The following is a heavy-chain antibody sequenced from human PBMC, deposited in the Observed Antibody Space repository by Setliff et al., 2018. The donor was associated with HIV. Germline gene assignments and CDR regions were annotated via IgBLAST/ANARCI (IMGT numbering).Heavy chain of an antibody. CDR2: VYASAYS. Sequence: SETLSLTCTVSGDSIGDYYWNWIRQPAGKGLEWIGRVYASAYSNYNPSLKSRVAMSVDTTKNQFSLKLNTVTAADTATYYCLLDVPLILRTSPPLWGQGTPVTVSS. D-gene: IGHD1-7*01. CDR3: LLDVPLILRTSPPL. J-gene: IGHJ4*02. CDR1: GDSIGDYY. V-gene: IGHV4-4*07.